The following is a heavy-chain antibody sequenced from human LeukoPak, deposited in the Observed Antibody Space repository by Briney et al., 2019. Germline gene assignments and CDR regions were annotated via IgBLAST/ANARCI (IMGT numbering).Heavy chain of an antibody. Sequence: GGSLRLSCAASGITFSSYEMNWVRQAPGKGLEWVSYISSSGSTIYYADSVKGRFTISRDNAKNSLYLQMNSLRAEDTAVYYCARDQVRFGELLSSWGQGTLVTVSS. CDR1: GITFSSYE. CDR2: ISSSGSTI. CDR3: ARDQVRFGELLSS. V-gene: IGHV3-48*03. D-gene: IGHD3-10*01. J-gene: IGHJ4*02.